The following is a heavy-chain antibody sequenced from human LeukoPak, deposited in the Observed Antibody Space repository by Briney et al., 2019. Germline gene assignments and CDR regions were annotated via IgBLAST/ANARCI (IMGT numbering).Heavy chain of an antibody. V-gene: IGHV4-39*01. CDR2: IYYSGST. J-gene: IGHJ4*02. CDR3: ARLLRVTAAAKGYFDY. D-gene: IGHD6-13*01. Sequence: KPSETLSLTCTVSGGSISSSSYHWGWIRQPPGKGLEWIGSIYYSGSTYYNPSLKSRVTISVDTSKNQFSLKLSSVTAADTAVYYCARLLRVTAAAKGYFDYWGQGTLVTVSS. CDR1: GGSISSSSYH.